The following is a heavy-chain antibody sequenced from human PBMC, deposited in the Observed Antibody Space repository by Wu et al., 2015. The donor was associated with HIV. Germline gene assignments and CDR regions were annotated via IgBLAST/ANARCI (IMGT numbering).Heavy chain of an antibody. Sequence: QVQLVQSRAEVKKPGASVKVSCGASGYTFTNYYIHWLRQAPGQGLEWMAWINPSGGATIYAEDFEGRVTATRDTSSETVYMELSGLTSGDTAIYYCARDATPITTEFDFWGQGTLITVSS. CDR2: INPSGGAT. J-gene: IGHJ4*02. V-gene: IGHV1-2*02. CDR1: GYTFTNYY. D-gene: IGHD4-11*01. CDR3: ARDATPITTEFDF.